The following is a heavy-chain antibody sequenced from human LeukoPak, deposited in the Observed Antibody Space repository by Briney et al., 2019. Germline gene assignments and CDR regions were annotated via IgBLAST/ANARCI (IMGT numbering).Heavy chain of an antibody. J-gene: IGHJ4*02. V-gene: IGHV4-59*01. CDR1: GGSISTYY. CDR2: IYYSGST. CDR3: ARDGSARYYFDY. Sequence: PSETLSLTCTVSGGSISTYYWDWIRQPPGKGLEWIGYIYYSGSTNYNPSLKSRVTISVDTSKNQFSLKLSSVTAADTAMYYCARDGSARYYFDYWGRGTLVTVSS.